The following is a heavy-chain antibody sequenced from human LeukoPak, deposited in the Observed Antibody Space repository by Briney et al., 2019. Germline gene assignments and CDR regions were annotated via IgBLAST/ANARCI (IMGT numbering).Heavy chain of an antibody. CDR3: ARETRENDYGDYTAFDI. D-gene: IGHD4-17*01. J-gene: IGHJ3*02. V-gene: IGHV3-21*01. CDR1: GFTFSSYS. Sequence: GGSLRLSCAASGFTFSSYSMNWVRQAPGKGLEWVSSISSSSSYIYYADSVKGRFTISRDNAKNSLYLQMNSLRAEDTAVYYCARETRENDYGDYTAFDIWGQGTMVTVSS. CDR2: ISSSSSYI.